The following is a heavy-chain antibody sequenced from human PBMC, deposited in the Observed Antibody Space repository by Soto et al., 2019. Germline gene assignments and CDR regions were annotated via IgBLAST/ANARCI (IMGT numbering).Heavy chain of an antibody. D-gene: IGHD3-3*01. V-gene: IGHV4-31*03. Sequence: PSETLSLTCTVSGGSFSGGGYYWSWIRQHPGKGLEWMGYISYSGSTKYKPSLQSRITISVETSKNQFSLRLTSVTAADTAIYFCARTSIFGVVLNAFDIWGQGTLVTV. CDR3: ARTSIFGVVLNAFDI. CDR2: ISYSGST. J-gene: IGHJ3*02. CDR1: GGSFSGGGYY.